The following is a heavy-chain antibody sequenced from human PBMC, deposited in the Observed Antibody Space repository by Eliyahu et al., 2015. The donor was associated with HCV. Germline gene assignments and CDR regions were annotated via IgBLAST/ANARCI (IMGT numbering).Heavy chain of an antibody. CDR1: DYTFPNYG. J-gene: IGHJ4*02. CDR3: ARAVDSSGYYRYHFDF. Sequence: QVQLVQSGTEVKKPGASVKVSCKASDYTFPNYGVXWXRQAPGQGLEWLGWINPYNRNTVYAQIVQGRVTMTTETSTNTAYMELRSLRSDDTAIYYCARAVDSSGYYRYHFDFWGQGTLVTVSS. CDR2: INPYNRNT. V-gene: IGHV1-18*01. D-gene: IGHD3-22*01.